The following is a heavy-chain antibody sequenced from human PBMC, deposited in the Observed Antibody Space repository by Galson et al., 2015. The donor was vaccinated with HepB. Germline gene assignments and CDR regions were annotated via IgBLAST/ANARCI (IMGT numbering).Heavy chain of an antibody. V-gene: IGHV5-10-1*01. Sequence: QSGAEVKKPGESLRISCKGSGYSFTSYWISWVRQMPGKGLEWMGRIDPSDSYTNYSPSFQGHVTISADKSISTAYLQWSSLKASDTAMYYCARHCSSTSCYHGNVDAFDIWGQGTMVTVSS. D-gene: IGHD2-2*01. CDR2: IDPSDSYT. J-gene: IGHJ3*02. CDR1: GYSFTSYW. CDR3: ARHCSSTSCYHGNVDAFDI.